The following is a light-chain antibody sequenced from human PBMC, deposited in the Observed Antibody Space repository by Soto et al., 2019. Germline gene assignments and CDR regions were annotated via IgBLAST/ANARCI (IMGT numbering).Light chain of an antibody. CDR2: GAS. J-gene: IGKJ5*01. Sequence: EIVLTQSPATLSLSPGERATLSCRASQSVSSNLAWYQQKPGQAPRLLIYGASSRATGIPDRFSGSGFGTDFTLTISSLEPEDAAVYYCQQRSNWPPITFGQGTRLEIK. V-gene: IGKV3-11*01. CDR3: QQRSNWPPIT. CDR1: QSVSSN.